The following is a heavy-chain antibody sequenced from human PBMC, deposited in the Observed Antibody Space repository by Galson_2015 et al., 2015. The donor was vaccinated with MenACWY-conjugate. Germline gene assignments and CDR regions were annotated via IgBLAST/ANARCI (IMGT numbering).Heavy chain of an antibody. D-gene: IGHD3-22*01. CDR2: ISAYNGDT. V-gene: IGHV1-18*01. CDR3: ARGRVGPRSYQDSGGYFPNTDY. CDR1: GYTFTSYG. Sequence: SVKVSCKASGYTFTSYGISWVRQAPGQGLEWMGWISAYNGDTNYAQKVQGRVTMTTDTSTSTGYMELRSLRSDDTAVYYCARGRVGPRSYQDSGGYFPNTDYWGQGALVCVSS. J-gene: IGHJ4*02.